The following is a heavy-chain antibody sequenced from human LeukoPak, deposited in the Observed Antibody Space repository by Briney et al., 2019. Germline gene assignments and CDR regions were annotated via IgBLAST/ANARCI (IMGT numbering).Heavy chain of an antibody. CDR1: GFTFSNYG. Sequence: PGGSLRLSCAAFGFTFSNYGMHWVRQAPGKGLEWVAFIWYDGSKEYYADSVKGRFTISRDSSKNTLYLQMNSLRADDSAVYHCARDDYGFDPWGQGILVTVSS. CDR2: IWYDGSKE. CDR3: ARDDYGFDP. V-gene: IGHV3-33*01. J-gene: IGHJ5*02. D-gene: IGHD4/OR15-4a*01.